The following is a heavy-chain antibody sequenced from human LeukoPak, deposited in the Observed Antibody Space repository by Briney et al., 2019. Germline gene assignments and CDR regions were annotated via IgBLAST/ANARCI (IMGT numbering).Heavy chain of an antibody. J-gene: IGHJ4*02. CDR2: ISSSSSYI. D-gene: IGHD6-19*01. V-gene: IGHV3-21*01. CDR3: ARAVSGWPPRDY. Sequence: GGSLRLSCAASGFTFSSYSMNWVRQAPGKGLEWVSSISSSSSYIYYADSVKGRITISRDNAKNSLYLQMNSLRAEDTAVYYCARAVSGWPPRDYWGQGTLVTVSS. CDR1: GFTFSSYS.